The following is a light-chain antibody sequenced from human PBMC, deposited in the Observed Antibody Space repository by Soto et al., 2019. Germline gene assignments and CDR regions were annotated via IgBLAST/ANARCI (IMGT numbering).Light chain of an antibody. Sequence: DIQMNQSPSSLAASVGDRVTITCRASQSISSYLNWYQQTRGKAPKVXIYAATYLQNGVPSRFSCTGAGADCTRPISSLQPEDVETDYCQQNFNFTRTFGQGTKVDI. CDR1: QSISSY. CDR2: AAT. CDR3: QQNFNFTRT. V-gene: IGKV1-39*01. J-gene: IGKJ1*01.